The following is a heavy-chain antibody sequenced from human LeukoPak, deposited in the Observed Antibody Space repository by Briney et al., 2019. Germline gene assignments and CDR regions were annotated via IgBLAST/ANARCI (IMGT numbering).Heavy chain of an antibody. CDR2: ISSSSSYI. D-gene: IGHD2-15*01. Sequence: PGGSLRLSCAASGFTFSSYSMSWVRQAPGKGLEWVSSISSSSSYIYYADSVKGRFTISRDNAKNSLYLQMNSLRAEDTAVYYCARSWGYCSGGSCPDLFDYWGQGTLVTVSS. J-gene: IGHJ4*02. CDR1: GFTFSSYS. V-gene: IGHV3-21*01. CDR3: ARSWGYCSGGSCPDLFDY.